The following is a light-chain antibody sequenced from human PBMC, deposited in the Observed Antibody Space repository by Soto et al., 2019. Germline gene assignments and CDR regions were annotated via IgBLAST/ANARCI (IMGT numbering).Light chain of an antibody. Sequence: IVLTQSPATLSLSPGEGATLSCTASQHVTTTYIAWYQQKFGQAPRLLIYGASTRATGTPDRFTGGGFGTDFTLTISRVEPEDFAVYYCQQCDSSFTFGGGTKVDIK. V-gene: IGKV3-20*01. CDR3: QQCDSSFT. J-gene: IGKJ4*01. CDR1: QHVTTTY. CDR2: GAS.